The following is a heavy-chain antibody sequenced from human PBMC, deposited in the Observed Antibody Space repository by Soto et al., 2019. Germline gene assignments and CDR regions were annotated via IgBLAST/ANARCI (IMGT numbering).Heavy chain of an antibody. D-gene: IGHD3-3*01. CDR3: ARDGNGYFDFWSCYQNTYMDV. J-gene: IGHJ6*03. CDR2: ISSSSSYI. Sequence: EVQLVESGGGLVKPGGSLRLSCAASGFTFSRYSMNWVRQAPGKGLEWVSSISSSSSYIYYADSVKGRFTISRDRDNAKNSLYLQMNSLRAEDTAVYYCARDGNGYFDFWSCYQNTYMDVWGKGTPVTVSS. V-gene: IGHV3-21*01. CDR1: GFTFSRYS.